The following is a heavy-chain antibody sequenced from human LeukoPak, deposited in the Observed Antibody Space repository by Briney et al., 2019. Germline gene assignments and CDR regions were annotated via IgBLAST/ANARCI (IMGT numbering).Heavy chain of an antibody. Sequence: GGSLRLSYAASGFTFSTYGMHWVRQAPGKGLEWVAFIQSDGTNKYYADSVKGRFTISRDNSKNTLHLQMNSLRVEDTAVYYCPKGGDRGVIDYWGQGTLVTVSS. CDR1: GFTFSTYG. V-gene: IGHV3-30*02. J-gene: IGHJ4*02. D-gene: IGHD3-10*01. CDR3: PKGGDRGVIDY. CDR2: IQSDGTNK.